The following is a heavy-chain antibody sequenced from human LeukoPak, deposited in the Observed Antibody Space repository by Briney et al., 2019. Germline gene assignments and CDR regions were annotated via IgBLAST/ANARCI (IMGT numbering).Heavy chain of an antibody. Sequence: PSETLSLTCTVSGGSISSSSYFWGWIRQPPGKGLEWIGSIYYSGSTYYNPSLKSRVTISVDTSKNRFSLKLSSVTAADTAVYYCARRWIAAAARGWFDPWGQGTLVTVSS. CDR1: GGSISSSSYF. CDR2: IYYSGST. D-gene: IGHD6-13*01. J-gene: IGHJ5*02. V-gene: IGHV4-39*01. CDR3: ARRWIAAAARGWFDP.